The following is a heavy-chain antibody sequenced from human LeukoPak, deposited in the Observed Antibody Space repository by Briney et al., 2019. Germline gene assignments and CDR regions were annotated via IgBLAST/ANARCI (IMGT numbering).Heavy chain of an antibody. D-gene: IGHD5-12*01. CDR2: ISGSGSGT. J-gene: IGHJ4*02. Sequence: GGSLRLSCAASGFTFSTYAMSWVRQAPGKGLEWVSAISGSGSGTFYADSVKGRFTIPRDNSKNTLYLQMNSLRAEDTAVYYCARGYSGYFYYWGQGTLVTVSS. CDR3: ARGYSGYFYY. CDR1: GFTFSTYA. V-gene: IGHV3-23*01.